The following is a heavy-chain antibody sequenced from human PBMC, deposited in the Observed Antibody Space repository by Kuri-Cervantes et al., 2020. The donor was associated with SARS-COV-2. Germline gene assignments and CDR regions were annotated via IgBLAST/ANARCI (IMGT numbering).Heavy chain of an antibody. J-gene: IGHJ4*02. CDR1: GFTFSDYA. D-gene: IGHD6-13*01. CDR3: ARDIAISGNYFDY. Sequence: LSLTCAASGFTFSDYAIHWVRQAPGKGLEWVAAISYDGSNKYHADSVEGRFTISRDNSKNTLYLQMNNLRTEDTAVYYCARDIAISGNYFDYWGQGTLVTVSS. CDR2: ISYDGSNK. V-gene: IGHV3-30*04.